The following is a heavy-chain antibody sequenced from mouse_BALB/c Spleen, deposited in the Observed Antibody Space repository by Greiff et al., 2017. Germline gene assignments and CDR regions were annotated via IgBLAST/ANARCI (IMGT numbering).Heavy chain of an antibody. V-gene: IGHV1S130*01. J-gene: IGHJ3*01. CDR2: IHPNSGNT. CDR1: GYTFTSSW. Sequence: QVQLQQSGTVLARPGASVKMSCKASGYTFTSSWMHWAKQRPGQSLEWIGEIHPNSGNTNYNEKFKGKATLTVDTSSSTAYVDLSSLTSEDSAVYYCAAYYRYDAAYWGQGTLVTVSA. CDR3: AAYYRYDAAY. D-gene: IGHD2-14*01.